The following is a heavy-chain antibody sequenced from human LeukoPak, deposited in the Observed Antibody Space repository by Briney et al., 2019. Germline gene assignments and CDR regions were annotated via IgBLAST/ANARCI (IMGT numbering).Heavy chain of an antibody. V-gene: IGHV1-2*02. Sequence: ASVKVSCKASGYTFTSYGISWVRQAPGQGLEWMGWINPNSGGTNYAQKFQGRVTMTRDTSISTAYMELSRLRSDDTAVYYCARGDILTGYYSFDYWGQGTLVTVSS. CDR1: GYTFTSYG. J-gene: IGHJ4*02. D-gene: IGHD3-9*01. CDR3: ARGDILTGYYSFDY. CDR2: INPNSGGT.